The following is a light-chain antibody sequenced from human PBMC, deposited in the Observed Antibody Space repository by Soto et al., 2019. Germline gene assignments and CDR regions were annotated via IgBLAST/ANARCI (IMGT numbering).Light chain of an antibody. J-gene: IGKJ4*01. CDR3: QHYYVTTVT. Sequence: DIVMTQSPDALAVSLGERATINCKSSQRILSSSNNKNYLAWYQQKPGQPPKLLIYWASTRESGVPDRFSGSGSGTDFTLTISSLQAEDVAVYYCQHYYVTTVTFGGGTKVEIK. CDR1: QRILSSSNNKNY. V-gene: IGKV4-1*01. CDR2: WAS.